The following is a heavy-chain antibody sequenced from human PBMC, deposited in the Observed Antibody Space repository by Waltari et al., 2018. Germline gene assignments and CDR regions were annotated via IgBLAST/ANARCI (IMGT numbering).Heavy chain of an antibody. CDR2: IAPRDSYT. CDR1: GYSFTSNW. CDR3: ARRTDPGTYFDY. J-gene: IGHJ4*02. D-gene: IGHD1-1*01. V-gene: IGHV5-10-1*03. Sequence: EVQLVQSGAEVKKPGESLRISCKASGYSFTSNWISWVRQMRGKGLEWMGKIAPRDSYTNYSPSFQGHVTFSVDKSISTAYLQWHSLRASDTAMYYCARRTDPGTYFDYWGQGALVTVSS.